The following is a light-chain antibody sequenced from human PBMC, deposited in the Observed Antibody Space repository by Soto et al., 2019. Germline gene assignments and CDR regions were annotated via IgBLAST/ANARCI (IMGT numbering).Light chain of an antibody. CDR3: QQYDNWPWT. CDR1: QSISDT. Sequence: EIVMTQSPATLSVSPRGSARLSCRASQSISDTLAWYQQKPGQAPRLLIHGASTRAPGFPARFSGSGSGTDFTLTISSLQSEDFAVYYCQQYDNWPWTFGQGTKVDI. V-gene: IGKV3-15*01. CDR2: GAS. J-gene: IGKJ1*01.